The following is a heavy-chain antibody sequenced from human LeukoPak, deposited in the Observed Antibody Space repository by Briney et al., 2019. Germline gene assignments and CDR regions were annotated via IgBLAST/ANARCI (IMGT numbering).Heavy chain of an antibody. CDR3: ARTLTYGSGSYYFSYYYYYMDV. D-gene: IGHD3-10*01. V-gene: IGHV3-7*03. J-gene: IGHJ6*03. CDR2: IKQDGSEK. CDR1: GFTFSSYW. Sequence: GGSLRLSCAASGFTFSSYWMSWVRQAPGKGLEWVANIKQDGSEKYYVASVKGRFTISRDNSKNTLYLQMNSLRAEDTAVYYCARTLTYGSGSYYFSYYYYYMDVWGKGTTVTISS.